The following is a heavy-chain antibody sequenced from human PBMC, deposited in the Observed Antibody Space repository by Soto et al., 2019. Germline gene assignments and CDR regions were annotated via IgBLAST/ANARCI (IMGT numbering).Heavy chain of an antibody. V-gene: IGHV1-69*11. CDR3: ARVVMTTVPASYYYGMDV. CDR2: IIPFIGTA. D-gene: IGHD4-4*01. Sequence: GASVKVSCKASGGTFSSYAISWVRQAPGQGLEWMGRIIPFIGTANYAQKFQGRVTITADESTSTTYMELTSLRSEDTAVYYRARVVMTTVPASYYYGMDVWGQGTRVTVSS. J-gene: IGHJ6*02. CDR1: GGTFSSYA.